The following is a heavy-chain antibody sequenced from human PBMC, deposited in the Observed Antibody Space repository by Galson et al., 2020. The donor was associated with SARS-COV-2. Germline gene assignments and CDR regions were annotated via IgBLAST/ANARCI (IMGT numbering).Heavy chain of an antibody. Sequence: HGESLKISCQHSGSSFTTYWITWVRQLSGKGLEWMGRIDPSDSHTNYSPSFEGHVTISADKSTSTVYLQWRSLTTSDTAMYYCASVPPCGGDCYYFQHWAQGTLVTVSS. J-gene: IGHJ1*01. V-gene: IGHV5-10-1*01. CDR1: GSSFTTYW. D-gene: IGHD2-21*02. CDR2: IDPSDSHT. CDR3: ASVPPCGGDCYYFQH.